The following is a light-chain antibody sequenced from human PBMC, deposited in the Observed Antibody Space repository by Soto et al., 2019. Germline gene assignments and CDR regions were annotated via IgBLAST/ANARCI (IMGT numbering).Light chain of an antibody. CDR2: DAS. J-gene: IGKJ5*01. V-gene: IGKV3-11*01. CDR1: QSVSSY. Sequence: EIVLTQSPAPLSLSPGERATLSVRASQSVSSYLAWYQQKPGQAPRLLSYDASNRAPGIPARFSGSGSGTDFTLTSSSLEPEEFAVYYWQQRSNWPRTYGQGTRLEI. CDR3: QQRSNWPRT.